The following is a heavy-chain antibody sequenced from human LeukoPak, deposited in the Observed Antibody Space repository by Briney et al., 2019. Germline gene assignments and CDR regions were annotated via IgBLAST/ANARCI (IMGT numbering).Heavy chain of an antibody. V-gene: IGHV3-9*01. CDR1: GFTFDEHA. CDR2: ISWSSGGI. J-gene: IGHJ6*03. CDR3: AKAPTARAHYYYMDV. Sequence: PGGSLRLSCAGSGFTFDEHAMHWVRQAPGKGLEWVSGISWSSGGIGYADSVKGRFTISRDNAKNSLYLQMNSLKAEETALYYCAKAPTARAHYYYMDVWGKGTTVTVSS. D-gene: IGHD5-18*01.